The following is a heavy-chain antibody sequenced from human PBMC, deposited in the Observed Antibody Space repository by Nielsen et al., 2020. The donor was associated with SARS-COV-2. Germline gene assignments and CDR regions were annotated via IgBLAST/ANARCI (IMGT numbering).Heavy chain of an antibody. D-gene: IGHD3/OR15-3a*01. CDR2: INPYSGGT. Sequence: ASVKVSCKASGYTFTDYYIHWVRQAPGQGLEWMGRINPYSGGTNYAQKFQGTVTMTRDASINTVYMELTSDDTAMYYCARARATIFGLVMSYGMDVWGQGTTVAVSS. V-gene: IGHV1-2*06. CDR3: ARARATIFGLVMSYGMDV. CDR1: GYTFTDYY. J-gene: IGHJ6*02.